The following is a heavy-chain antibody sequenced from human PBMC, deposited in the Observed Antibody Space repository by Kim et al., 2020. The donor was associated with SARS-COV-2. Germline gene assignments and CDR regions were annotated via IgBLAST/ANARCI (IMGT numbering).Heavy chain of an antibody. CDR2: IYSGGST. Sequence: GGSLRLSCAASGFTVSSNYMSWVRQAPGKGLEWVSVIYSGGSTYYADSVKGRFTISRDNSKNTLYLQMNSLRAEDTAVYYCAGPNSPYYYDSSGFPLDYWGQGTLVTVSS. V-gene: IGHV3-53*01. D-gene: IGHD3-22*01. CDR1: GFTVSSNY. J-gene: IGHJ4*02. CDR3: AGPNSPYYYDSSGFPLDY.